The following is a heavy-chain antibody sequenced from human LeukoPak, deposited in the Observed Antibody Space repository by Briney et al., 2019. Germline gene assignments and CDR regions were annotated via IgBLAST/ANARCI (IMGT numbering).Heavy chain of an antibody. D-gene: IGHD6-13*01. J-gene: IGHJ3*02. V-gene: IGHV1-69*06. Sequence: SVKVSCKASGGTFSSYAISWVRQAPGQGLEWMGGIIPIFGTANYAQKFQGRVTITADKSTSTAYMELSSLRSEDTAVYYCASRMVAAAAYDAFDIWGQGTMVTVSS. CDR2: IIPIFGTA. CDR1: GGTFSSYA. CDR3: ASRMVAAAAYDAFDI.